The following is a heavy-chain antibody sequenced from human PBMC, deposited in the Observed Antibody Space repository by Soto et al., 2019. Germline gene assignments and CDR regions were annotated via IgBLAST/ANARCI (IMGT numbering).Heavy chain of an antibody. CDR2: ISGSGDRT. CDR3: TWSLVARDAFDE. Sequence: LGGSLRLSCAASVFTFSTSVMSWVRQAPGKGLQWVSSISGSGDRTYYADSVKGRFTVSRDNSKNTLYLDMNTVTADDTALYYCTWSLVARDAFDEWGQGTMVTVSS. J-gene: IGHJ3*01. V-gene: IGHV3-23*01. CDR1: VFTFSTSV. D-gene: IGHD5-12*01.